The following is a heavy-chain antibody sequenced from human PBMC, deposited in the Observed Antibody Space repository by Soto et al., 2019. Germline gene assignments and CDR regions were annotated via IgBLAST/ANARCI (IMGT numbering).Heavy chain of an antibody. D-gene: IGHD3-10*01. CDR3: ASQRRYYYGSGRSFDY. J-gene: IGHJ4*02. CDR2: INHSGST. CDR1: GGSFSGYY. Sequence: QVQLQQWGAGLLKPSETLSLTCAVYGGSFSGYYWSWIRQPPGKGLGWIGEINHSGSTNYNPSLKSRVTISVDTSKNQFSLKLSSVTAADTAVYYCASQRRYYYGSGRSFDYWGQGTLVTVSS. V-gene: IGHV4-34*01.